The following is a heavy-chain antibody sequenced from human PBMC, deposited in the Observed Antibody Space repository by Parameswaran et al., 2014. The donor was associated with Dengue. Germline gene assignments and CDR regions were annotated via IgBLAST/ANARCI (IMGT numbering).Heavy chain of an antibody. CDR3: VKSPYYFDY. CDR2: ISSNGGST. J-gene: IGHJ4*02. V-gene: IGHV3-64D*06. Sequence: WIRQPPGKGLEYVSAISSNGGSTYYADSVKGRFTISRDNSKNTLYLQMSSLRAEDTAVYYCVKSPYYFDYWGQGTLVTVSS.